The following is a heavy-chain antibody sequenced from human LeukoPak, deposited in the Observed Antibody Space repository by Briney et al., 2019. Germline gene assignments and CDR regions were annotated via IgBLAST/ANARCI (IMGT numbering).Heavy chain of an antibody. CDR3: LQFAY. D-gene: IGHD3-10*01. CDR2: IHNDDRT. Sequence: GGSLRLSCTASGFTIYSNYISWVRRAPGKGLEWVSIIHNDDRTYYADSVKGRSTISRDNSKNTVYLQMNSLRVEDTAIYYCLQFAYWGQGTLVTVSS. V-gene: IGHV3-66*01. J-gene: IGHJ4*02. CDR1: GFTIYSNY.